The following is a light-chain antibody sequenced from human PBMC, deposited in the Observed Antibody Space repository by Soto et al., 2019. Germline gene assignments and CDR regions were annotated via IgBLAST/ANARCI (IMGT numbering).Light chain of an antibody. V-gene: IGKV3D-20*01. CDR2: DAA. CDR1: QSVSSSS. Sequence: IILPPYPISPCLFSGVRAPPSLGASQSVSSSSLAWYQQKPGLAPRLLIYDAATRATGIPDRLSGSGSETDFTLIIIRLVHEDFAVYYCPQHGSSTWTFGQGTKVDIK. CDR3: PQHGSSTWT. J-gene: IGKJ1*01.